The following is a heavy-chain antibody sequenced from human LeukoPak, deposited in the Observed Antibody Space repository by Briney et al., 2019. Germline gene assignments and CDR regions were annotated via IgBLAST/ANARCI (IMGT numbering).Heavy chain of an antibody. CDR3: AKDRGWEVRGFGDYDY. Sequence: PGGSLRLSCATSRFTFTGYGMHWVRQAPGKELDWVAFIRFDGSNKYYADSVEGRFTISRDNSKNTLYLQMNSLRPEDTAVYYCAKDRGWEVRGFGDYDYWGQGTLVTVSA. CDR1: RFTFTGYG. J-gene: IGHJ4*02. CDR2: IRFDGSNK. D-gene: IGHD3-10*01. V-gene: IGHV3-30*02.